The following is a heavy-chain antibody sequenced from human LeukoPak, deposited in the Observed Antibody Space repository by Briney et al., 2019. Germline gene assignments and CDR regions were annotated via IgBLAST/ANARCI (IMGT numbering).Heavy chain of an antibody. CDR2: INHSEST. J-gene: IGHJ4*02. Sequence: AETLWLTCAVYGESFSGYYWSWIRQPPGKGLEWIGEINHSESTNYNPSLKSRVTISVDTSKNQFSLKLSSVTAADTAVYYCARGTVGGYDFWSGYYTSRVGIYDYWGQGTLVTVSS. V-gene: IGHV4-34*01. CDR1: GESFSGYY. CDR3: ARGTVGGYDFWSGYYTSRVGIYDY. D-gene: IGHD3-3*01.